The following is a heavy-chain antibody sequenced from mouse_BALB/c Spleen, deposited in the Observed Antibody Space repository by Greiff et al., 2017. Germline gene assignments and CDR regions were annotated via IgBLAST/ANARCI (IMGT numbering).Heavy chain of an antibody. V-gene: IGHV10-1*02. Sequence: EVMLVESGGGLVQPKGSLKLSCAASGFTFNTYAMNWVRQAPGKGLEWVARIRSKSNNYATYYADSVKDRFTISRDDSQSMLYLQMNNLKTEDTAMYYCVRGGDPAGFAYWGQGTLVTVSA. CDR2: IRSKSNNYAT. CDR1: GFTFNTYA. D-gene: IGHD1-1*02. CDR3: VRGGDPAGFAY. J-gene: IGHJ3*01.